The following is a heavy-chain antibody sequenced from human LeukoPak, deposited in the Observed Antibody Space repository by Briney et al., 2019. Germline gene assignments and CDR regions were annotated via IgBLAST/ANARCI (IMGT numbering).Heavy chain of an antibody. J-gene: IGHJ1*01. D-gene: IGHD1-26*01. V-gene: IGHV3-66*01. CDR3: AKGAREPFYFQN. Sequence: GGSLRLSCAASGFTVSSNYMSWVRQAPGKGLEWVSVIYSGGGTYYADSAKGRFTISRDNSKNTLYLQMTSLRGEDTAVYYCAKGAREPFYFQNWGQGTLVTVSS. CDR2: IYSGGGT. CDR1: GFTVSSNY.